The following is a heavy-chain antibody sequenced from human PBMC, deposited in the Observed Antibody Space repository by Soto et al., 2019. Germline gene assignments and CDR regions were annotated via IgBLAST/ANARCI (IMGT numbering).Heavy chain of an antibody. D-gene: IGHD2-2*01. V-gene: IGHV1-46*01. J-gene: IGHJ6*02. CDR1: GYTFTSYY. CDR2: INPSGGST. CDR3: ARDLPGRYCSSTSCLPYYYYHGMDV. Sequence: ASVKVSCKASGYTFTSYYMHWVRQAPGQGLEWMGIINPSGGSTSYAQKFQGRVTMTRDTSTSTVYMELSSLRSEDTAVYYCARDLPGRYCSSTSCLPYYYYHGMDVWGQGTTVTSP.